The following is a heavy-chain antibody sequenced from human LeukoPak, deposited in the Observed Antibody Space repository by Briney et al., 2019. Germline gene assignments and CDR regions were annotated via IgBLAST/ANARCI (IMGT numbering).Heavy chain of an antibody. V-gene: IGHV3-20*04. Sequence: RPGXSLLLSCAASGFTFDDYGMSWVRQAPGKGLEWVSGINWNGGSTCYADSVKGRFTISRDNAKNSLYLQMNSLRAEDTALYYCARGQYYYDSSGYYREYFQHWGQGTLVTVSS. D-gene: IGHD3-22*01. CDR3: ARGQYYYDSSGYYREYFQH. CDR1: GFTFDDYG. CDR2: INWNGGST. J-gene: IGHJ1*01.